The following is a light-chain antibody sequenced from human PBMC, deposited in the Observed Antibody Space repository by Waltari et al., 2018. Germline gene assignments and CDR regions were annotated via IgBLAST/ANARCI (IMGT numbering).Light chain of an antibody. J-gene: IGKJ4*01. Sequence: DIVMTQSPDSLAVSLGERATINCKSSQSVLYSSNKQYYLAWYQQKPGQPPKLLIYWASTRESGVPDRFSGSGSGTDFTLTISSLQAEDVAVYYCQQYYTTPLTFGGGTKVEIK. CDR2: WAS. CDR3: QQYYTTPLT. CDR1: QSVLYSSNKQYY. V-gene: IGKV4-1*01.